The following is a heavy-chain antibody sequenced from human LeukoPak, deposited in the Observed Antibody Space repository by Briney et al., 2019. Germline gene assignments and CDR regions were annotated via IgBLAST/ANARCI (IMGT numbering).Heavy chain of an antibody. V-gene: IGHV3-23*01. D-gene: IGHD4-17*01. J-gene: IGHJ2*01. CDR1: GFTFSSYA. CDR2: ITGSGGST. CDR3: ANPPTVTTSRVYWYFDL. Sequence: GGSLRLSCAASGFTFSSYAMSWVRQAPGKGLEWVSAITGSGGSTYYADSVKGRFTISRDNSKNTLNLQMNSLRAEDTAVYYCANPPTVTTSRVYWYFDLWGRGTLVTVSS.